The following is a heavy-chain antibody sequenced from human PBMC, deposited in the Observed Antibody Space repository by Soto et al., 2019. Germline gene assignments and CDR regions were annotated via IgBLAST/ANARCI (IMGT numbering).Heavy chain of an antibody. CDR2: MNPNSGNT. J-gene: IGHJ4*02. CDR3: ARVSTLRFLEWLPASGNFDY. V-gene: IGHV1-8*01. Sequence: ASVKVSCKASGYTFTSYDINWVRQATGQGLEWMGWMNPNSGNTGYAQKFQGRVTMTRNTSISTAYMELSSLRSEDTAVYYCARVSTLRFLEWLPASGNFDYWGQGTTVTVSS. CDR1: GYTFTSYD. D-gene: IGHD3-3*01.